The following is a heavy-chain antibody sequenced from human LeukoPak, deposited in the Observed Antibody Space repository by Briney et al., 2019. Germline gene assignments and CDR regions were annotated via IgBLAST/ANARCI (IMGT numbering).Heavy chain of an antibody. Sequence: SETLSLTCTVSGGSISSGGYYWSWIRQHPGKGLEWIGYIYYSGSTYYNPSLKSRVTISVDTSKNQFSLKLSSVTAADTAVYYCARVDGDPTPYYFDYWGQGTLVTVSS. CDR2: IYYSGST. D-gene: IGHD4-17*01. J-gene: IGHJ4*02. CDR3: ARVDGDPTPYYFDY. V-gene: IGHV4-31*03. CDR1: GGSISSGGYY.